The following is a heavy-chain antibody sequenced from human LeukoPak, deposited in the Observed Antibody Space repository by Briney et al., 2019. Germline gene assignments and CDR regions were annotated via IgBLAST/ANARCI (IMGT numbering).Heavy chain of an antibody. Sequence: PLETLSLTCTVSGGSISSGDYYWSWIRQPPGKGLEWIGYIYYSGSTYYNPSLKSRVTISVDTSKNQFSLKLSSVTAADTAVYYCARVRCSGGSCYLLDYWGQGTLVTVSS. CDR1: GGSISSGDYY. CDR2: IYYSGST. CDR3: ARVRCSGGSCYLLDY. V-gene: IGHV4-30-4*01. D-gene: IGHD2-15*01. J-gene: IGHJ4*02.